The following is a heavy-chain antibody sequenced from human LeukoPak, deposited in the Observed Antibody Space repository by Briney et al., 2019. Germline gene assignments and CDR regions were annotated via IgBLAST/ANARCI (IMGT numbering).Heavy chain of an antibody. CDR2: ISAYNGNT. J-gene: IGHJ3*02. V-gene: IGHV1-18*01. Sequence: ASVKVSCKASGYTFTSYGISWVRQAPGQGLEWMGWISAYNGNTNYAQKLQGRVTMTRDTSTSTVYMELSSLRSEDTAVYYCARMYYDFWSVQEGAFDIWGQGTMVTVSS. CDR1: GYTFTSYG. CDR3: ARMYYDFWSVQEGAFDI. D-gene: IGHD3-3*01.